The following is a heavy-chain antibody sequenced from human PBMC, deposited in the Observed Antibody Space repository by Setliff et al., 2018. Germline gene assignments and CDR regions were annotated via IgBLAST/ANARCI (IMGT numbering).Heavy chain of an antibody. D-gene: IGHD7-27*01. CDR2: IIPIFGTA. CDR1: GYTFTSYA. V-gene: IGHV1-69*13. Sequence: SVKVSCKASGYTFTSYAISWVRQAPGQGLEWMGGIIPIFGTANYAQKFQGRVTITADESTSTAYMELSSLRSEDTAVYFCARGWAALGIIGYWGQGTLVTVSS. CDR3: ARGWAALGIIGY. J-gene: IGHJ4*02.